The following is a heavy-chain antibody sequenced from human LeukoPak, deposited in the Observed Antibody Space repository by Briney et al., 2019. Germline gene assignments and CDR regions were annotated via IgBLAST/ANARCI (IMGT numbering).Heavy chain of an antibody. D-gene: IGHD3-22*01. CDR1: GFTFSSYS. J-gene: IGHJ4*02. Sequence: GGSLRLSCAASGFTFSSYSMNWVRQAPGKGLEWVSSISSSSSSYIYYAASVKGRFTISRDNAKNSLYLQMNSLRAEDTAVYYCARDPFDYDSSGYYRINTNFDYWGQGTLVTVSS. CDR2: ISSSSSSYI. V-gene: IGHV3-21*01. CDR3: ARDPFDYDSSGYYRINTNFDY.